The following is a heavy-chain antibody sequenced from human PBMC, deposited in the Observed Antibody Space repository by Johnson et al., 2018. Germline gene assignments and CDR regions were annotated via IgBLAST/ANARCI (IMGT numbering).Heavy chain of an antibody. V-gene: IGHV3-30*03. CDR1: GFTFSNYG. CDR3: AAGGGSHRGDDAFDI. CDR2: ISDDGSKE. J-gene: IGHJ3*02. Sequence: QVQLVESGGGVVQPGRSLRLSCAASGFTFSNYGMHWVRQAPGKGLEWVPVISDDGSKEYYADPVKGRFTISRDNSKNTLYLQMNSLRWEDTAMYYCAAGGGSHRGDDAFDIWGQGTMVTVSS. D-gene: IGHD2-15*01.